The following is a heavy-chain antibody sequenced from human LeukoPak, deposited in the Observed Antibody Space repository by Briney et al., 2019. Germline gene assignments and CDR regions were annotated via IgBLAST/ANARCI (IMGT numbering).Heavy chain of an antibody. Sequence: GGSLRLSCAASGFTFSNAWMSWVRQAPGKGLEWVGRIKSKTDGGTTDYAAPVKGRFTISRDDSKNTLYLQMNSLKTEDTAVYYCTTVPGRYYDSSGYPSYIDYWGQGTLVTVSS. J-gene: IGHJ4*02. CDR2: IKSKTDGGTT. CDR1: GFTFSNAW. CDR3: TTVPGRYYDSSGYPSYIDY. V-gene: IGHV3-15*01. D-gene: IGHD3-22*01.